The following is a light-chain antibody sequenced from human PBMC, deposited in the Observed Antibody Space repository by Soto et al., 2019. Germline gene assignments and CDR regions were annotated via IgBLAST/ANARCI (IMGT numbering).Light chain of an antibody. Sequence: IVLTRSPATLSLSPGERATLSCRASQSVSESLAWYQQKPGQAPRLLIYDVSYRATGIPVRFSGSGSGTDFTLTISRLEPEDFAVYYCQQYGSSRTFGQGTKVDIK. V-gene: IGKV3-20*01. CDR1: QSVSES. CDR3: QQYGSSRT. J-gene: IGKJ1*01. CDR2: DVS.